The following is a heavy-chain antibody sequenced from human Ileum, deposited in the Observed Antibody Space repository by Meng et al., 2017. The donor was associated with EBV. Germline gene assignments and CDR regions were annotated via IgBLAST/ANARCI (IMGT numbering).Heavy chain of an antibody. J-gene: IGHJ4*02. V-gene: IGHV4-4*02. D-gene: IGHD3-22*01. Sequence: QVQLQESVPGWWKPSGTLSLPCAVSGGSISSSNWGSWVRQAPGKGLEWIGEIHHTESTNYNPSLKSRVTISVDKSKNQFSLKLSSVTAADTAVYYCARESYSDSSGYYSLDYWGQGSLVTVSS. CDR1: GGSISSSNW. CDR3: ARESYSDSSGYYSLDY. CDR2: IHHTEST.